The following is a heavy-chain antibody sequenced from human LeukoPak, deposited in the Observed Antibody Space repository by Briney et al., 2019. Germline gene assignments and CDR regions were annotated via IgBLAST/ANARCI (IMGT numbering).Heavy chain of an antibody. V-gene: IGHV1-69*06. Sequence: ASVKVSCKASGGTFSSYAISWVRQAPGQGLEWMGGIIPIFGTANYAQKFQGRVTITADKSTSTAYMELSSLRSEDTAVYYCARESYGDYVSWGYYMDVWGKGTTVTVSS. CDR3: ARESYGDYVSWGYYMDV. CDR2: IIPIFGTA. CDR1: GGTFSSYA. J-gene: IGHJ6*03. D-gene: IGHD4-17*01.